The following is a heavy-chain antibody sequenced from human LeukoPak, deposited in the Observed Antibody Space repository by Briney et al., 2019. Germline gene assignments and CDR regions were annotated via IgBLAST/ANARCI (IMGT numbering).Heavy chain of an antibody. J-gene: IGHJ4*02. CDR2: MWYDGSNK. CDR3: ARDLGPSGSSTSCGY. CDR1: GFTFDDYA. D-gene: IGHD1-26*01. Sequence: GRSLRLSCAASGFTFDDYAMHWVRQAPGKGLEWVAVMWYDGSNKYYADSVKGRFTISRDKSKNTLYLQMNSLRAEDTAVYYCARDLGPSGSSTSCGYWGQGTLVTVSS. V-gene: IGHV3-33*08.